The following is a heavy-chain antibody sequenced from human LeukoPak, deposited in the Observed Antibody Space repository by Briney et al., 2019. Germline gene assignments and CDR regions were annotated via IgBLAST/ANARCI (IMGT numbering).Heavy chain of an antibody. CDR3: ARHGRHNFDY. CDR1: GLTFSNYW. Sequence: GGSLRLSCVASGLTFSNYWISWVRQAPGKGLEWVANIKEDGSEKYYGDSVRGRFTISRDNAKSSLNLQMSSLRADDTAVYYCARHGRHNFDYWGQGTLVTVSS. J-gene: IGHJ4*02. V-gene: IGHV3-7*01. CDR2: IKEDGSEK. D-gene: IGHD5-24*01.